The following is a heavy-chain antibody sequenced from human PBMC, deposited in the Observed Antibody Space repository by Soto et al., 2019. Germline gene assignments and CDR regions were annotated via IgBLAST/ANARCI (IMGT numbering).Heavy chain of an antibody. CDR1: WDSVSSNSAA. V-gene: IGHV6-1*01. CDR3: ARAVAGYDFWSGYYYYGMEV. CDR2: TYYRSKWYN. Sequence: SQTLSLTCAISWDSVSSNSAAWNWIRQSPSRGLEWLGRTYYRSKWYNDYAVSVKSRITINPDTSKNQFSLQLNSVTPEDAAVYYCARAVAGYDFWSGYYYYGMEVWGQGTTVTVSS. J-gene: IGHJ6*02. D-gene: IGHD3-3*01.